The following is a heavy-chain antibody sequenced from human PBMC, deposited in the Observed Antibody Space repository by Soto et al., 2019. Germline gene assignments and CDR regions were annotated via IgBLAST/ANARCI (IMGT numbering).Heavy chain of an antibody. J-gene: IGHJ4*02. CDR3: ASEDYDSSGYYSLPFDY. CDR2: IYYSGST. V-gene: IGHV4-39*01. D-gene: IGHD3-22*01. Sequence: PSETLSLTCTVSGGSISSSSYYWGWIRQPPGKGLEWIGSIYYSGSTYYNPSLKSRVTISVDTSKNQFSLKLSSVTAADTAVYYCASEDYDSSGYYSLPFDYWGQGTLVTVPQ. CDR1: GGSISSSSYY.